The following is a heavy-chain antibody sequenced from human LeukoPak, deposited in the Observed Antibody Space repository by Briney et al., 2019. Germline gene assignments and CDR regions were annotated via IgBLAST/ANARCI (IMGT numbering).Heavy chain of an antibody. Sequence: GGSLRLSCAASGFTFSSYSMNWVRQAPGKGLEWVSAISGSGGSTYYADSVKGRFTISRDNSKNTLYLQMNSLRAEDTAVYYCAKDRYYDSSGGDAFDIWGQGTMVTVSS. D-gene: IGHD3-22*01. CDR3: AKDRYYDSSGGDAFDI. CDR2: ISGSGGST. V-gene: IGHV3-23*01. CDR1: GFTFSSYS. J-gene: IGHJ3*02.